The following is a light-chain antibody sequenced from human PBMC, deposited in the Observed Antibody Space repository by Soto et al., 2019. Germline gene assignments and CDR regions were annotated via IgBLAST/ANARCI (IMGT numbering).Light chain of an antibody. V-gene: IGKV1-5*03. CDR1: QSISYW. J-gene: IGKJ2*01. CDR3: QQYNSSPYT. CDR2: MAS. Sequence: DIQMTQSPSTLSASVGDRVTITCRASQSISYWLAWYQQKPGRAPNLLIYMASSLESGVPSRFSGSGSGTEFTLTISSLRPDDFATYYCQQYNSSPYTFGLGTQLEIK.